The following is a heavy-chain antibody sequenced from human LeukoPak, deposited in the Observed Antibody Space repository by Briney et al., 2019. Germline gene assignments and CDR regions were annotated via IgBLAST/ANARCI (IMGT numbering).Heavy chain of an antibody. CDR1: GGSISNSSYY. J-gene: IGHJ5*02. CDR3: ARRGYCSSTSCYMGVAWFDP. CDR2: IYYSGST. D-gene: IGHD2-2*02. V-gene: IGHV4-39*01. Sequence: SETLSLTCTVSGGSISNSSYYWGCIRQPPGKGLEWIGSIYYSGSTYYNPSLKSRVTISVDTSKNQFSLKLSSVTAADTAVYYCARRGYCSSTSCYMGVAWFDPWGQGTLVTVSS.